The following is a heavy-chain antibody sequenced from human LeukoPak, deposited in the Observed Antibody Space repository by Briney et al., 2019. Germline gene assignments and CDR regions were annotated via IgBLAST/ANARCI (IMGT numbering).Heavy chain of an antibody. D-gene: IGHD3-9*01. J-gene: IGHJ4*02. CDR2: ISGSGGST. CDR3: AKEGPGLRYFDGTYYFDY. Sequence: GGSLRLSCAASGFTFSSYGMSWVRQAPGKGLEWVSAISGSGGSTYYADSVKGRFTISRDNSKNTLYLQMNSLRAEDTAVYYCAKEGPGLRYFDGTYYFDYWGQGTLVTVSS. CDR1: GFTFSSYG. V-gene: IGHV3-23*01.